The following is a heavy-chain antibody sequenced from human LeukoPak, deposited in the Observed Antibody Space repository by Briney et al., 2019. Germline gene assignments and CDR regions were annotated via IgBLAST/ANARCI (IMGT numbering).Heavy chain of an antibody. CDR1: GFTFSSYA. J-gene: IGHJ4*02. D-gene: IGHD1-26*01. V-gene: IGHV3-23*01. Sequence: PGGSLRLFCAASGFTFSSYAMSWVRQAPGKGLEWVSAISGSGGSTYYADSVKGRFTISRDNSKNTLYLQMNSLRAEDTAVYYCAKDRDRWELLFFDYWGQGTLVTVSS. CDR3: AKDRDRWELLFFDY. CDR2: ISGSGGST.